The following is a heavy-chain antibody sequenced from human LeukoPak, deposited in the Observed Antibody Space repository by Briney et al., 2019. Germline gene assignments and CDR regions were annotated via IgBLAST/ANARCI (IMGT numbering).Heavy chain of an antibody. CDR2: TYYRSKWSN. V-gene: IGHV6-1*01. J-gene: IGHJ4*02. CDR3: ARDRGGGWYFGY. D-gene: IGHD6-19*01. Sequence: SQTLSLTCAISGDRVSNSSAAWNWIRQSPSRGLEWLGRTYYRSKWSNDYAVSVKSRITINPDTSKNQFSLQLSSVTPDDTAVYYCARDRGGGWYFGYWGQGTLVTVSS. CDR1: GDRVSNSSAA.